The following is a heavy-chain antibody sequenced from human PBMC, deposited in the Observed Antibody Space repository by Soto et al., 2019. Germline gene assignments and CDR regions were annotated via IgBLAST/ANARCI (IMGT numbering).Heavy chain of an antibody. D-gene: IGHD3-16*02. CDR2: IFSSEHF. CDR3: AREGGGYRVDH. V-gene: IGHV4-59*01. J-gene: IGHJ4*02. Sequence: QVRLQESGPGLVQPSETLSLTCDGVSFGTYYWGWIRQPPGKGLEWLGYIFSSEHFKYNPSLKSRLTISVDPSKNQVSLSLTSVTAADTAVYYCAREGGGYRVDHWGQGTLVTVSS. CDR1: VSFGTYY.